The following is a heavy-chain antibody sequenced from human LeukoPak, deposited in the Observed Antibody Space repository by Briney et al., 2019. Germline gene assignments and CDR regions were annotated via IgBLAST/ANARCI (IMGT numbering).Heavy chain of an antibody. D-gene: IGHD3-9*01. CDR3: ANGGGGLITYYDILTGSSDY. Sequence: PGGSLRLSCAASGFTFSSYAMSWVRQAPGKGLEWVSAISGSGGSTYYADSVKGRFTISRDNSKNTLYLQMNSLRAEDTAVYYCANGGGGLITYYDILTGSSDYWGQGTLVTVSS. J-gene: IGHJ4*02. CDR2: ISGSGGST. CDR1: GFTFSSYA. V-gene: IGHV3-23*01.